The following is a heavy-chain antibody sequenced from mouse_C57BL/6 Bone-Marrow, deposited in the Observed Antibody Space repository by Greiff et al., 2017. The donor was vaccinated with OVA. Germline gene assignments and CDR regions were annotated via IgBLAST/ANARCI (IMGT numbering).Heavy chain of an antibody. V-gene: IGHV3-6*01. D-gene: IGHD1-1*01. Sequence: DVKLQESGPGLVKPSQSLSLTCSVTGYSITSGYYWNWIRQFPGNKLEWMGYISYDGSNNYNPSLKNRISITRDTSKNQFFLKLNSVTTEDTATYYCARESVIWGQGTLVTVSA. J-gene: IGHJ3*01. CDR1: GYSITSGYY. CDR3: ARESVI. CDR2: ISYDGSN.